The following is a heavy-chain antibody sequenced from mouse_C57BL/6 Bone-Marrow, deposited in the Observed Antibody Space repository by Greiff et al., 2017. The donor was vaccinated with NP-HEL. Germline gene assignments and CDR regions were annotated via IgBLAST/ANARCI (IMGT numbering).Heavy chain of an antibody. D-gene: IGHD3-2*02. V-gene: IGHV1-18*01. Sequence: EVQGVESGPELVKPGASVKIPCKASGYTFTDYNMDWVKQSHGKSLEWIGDINPNNGGTIYNQKFKGKATLTVDKSSSTAYMELRSLTSEDTAVYYCARSRDSSGFAWFAYWGQGTLVTVSA. CDR3: ARSRDSSGFAWFAY. CDR1: GYTFTDYN. CDR2: INPNNGGT. J-gene: IGHJ3*01.